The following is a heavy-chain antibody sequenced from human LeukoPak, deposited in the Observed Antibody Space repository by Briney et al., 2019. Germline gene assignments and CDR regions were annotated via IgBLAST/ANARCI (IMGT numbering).Heavy chain of an antibody. J-gene: IGHJ4*02. Sequence: PGRSLRLSCAASGFSFRSHAMHWVRQAPGKGPEWVAIIWYDGSKIYYADSVKGRFTISRDESKSTLYLQMNSLRGEDTAVYWCAKDPGQWLPQYYFDYWGQGTRVTVS. CDR1: GFSFRSHA. CDR2: IWYDGSKI. CDR3: AKDPGQWLPQYYFDY. D-gene: IGHD6-19*01. V-gene: IGHV3-33*03.